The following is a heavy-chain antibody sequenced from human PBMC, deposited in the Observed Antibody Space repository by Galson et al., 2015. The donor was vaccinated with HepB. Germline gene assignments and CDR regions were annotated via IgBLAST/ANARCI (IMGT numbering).Heavy chain of an antibody. D-gene: IGHD1-26*01. CDR3: ARDPCSGSYGGGDV. Sequence: SVKVSCQASGGTFRSYTISWVRQAPGQGLEWMGRIIPILGIANYAQKFQGRVTITADKSTSTAYMELSSLRSEDTAVYYCARDPCSGSYGGGDVWGQGTTVTVSS. CDR1: GGTFRSYT. J-gene: IGHJ6*02. CDR2: IIPILGIA. V-gene: IGHV1-69*04.